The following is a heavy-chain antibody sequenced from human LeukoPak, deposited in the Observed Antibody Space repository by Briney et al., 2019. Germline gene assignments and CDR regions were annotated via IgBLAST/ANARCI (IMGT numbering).Heavy chain of an antibody. J-gene: IGHJ4*02. CDR2: IIPIFGTG. D-gene: IGHD3-16*02. Sequence: ASVKVSCEVSGGTFSSYAISCVRQAPGQGLEWMGRIIPIFGTGNYAQKFQGRVTITTDESTRTAYMDWSSPRLEDPAVYYCAREVDYDYVWGSYRYNPPLDYWGQGTLVTVSS. CDR3: AREVDYDYVWGSYRYNPPLDY. CDR1: GGTFSSYA. V-gene: IGHV1-69*05.